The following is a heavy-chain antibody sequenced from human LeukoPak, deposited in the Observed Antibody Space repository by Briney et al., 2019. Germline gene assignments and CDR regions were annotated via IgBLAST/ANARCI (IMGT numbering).Heavy chain of an antibody. J-gene: IGHJ6*02. D-gene: IGHD5-12*01. CDR3: ASFLGVDIVATTTSRYYYYYGMDV. Sequence: PGGSLRLSCAGSGFSISNYGMNWVRQAPGKGLEWLSYIRSDSSTKYYADSVKGRFTISRENAKNSLYLQMNSLRTEDTAVYYCASFLGVDIVATTTSRYYYYYGMDVWGQGTTVTVSS. CDR2: IRSDSSTK. CDR1: GFSISNYG. V-gene: IGHV3-48*04.